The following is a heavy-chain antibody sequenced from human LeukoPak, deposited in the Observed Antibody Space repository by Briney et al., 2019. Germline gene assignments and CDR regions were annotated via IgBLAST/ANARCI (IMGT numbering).Heavy chain of an antibody. D-gene: IGHD3-22*01. V-gene: IGHV1-69*05. CDR1: GGTFSSYA. Sequence: SSVKVSCKASGGTFSSYAISLVRQAPGQGLEWMGRIIPIFGTANYAQKFQGRVTITTDESTSTAYMELSSLRSEDTAVYYCAREKYYYDSSGYPTFDYWGQGTLVTVSS. CDR3: AREKYYYDSSGYPTFDY. J-gene: IGHJ4*02. CDR2: IIPIFGTA.